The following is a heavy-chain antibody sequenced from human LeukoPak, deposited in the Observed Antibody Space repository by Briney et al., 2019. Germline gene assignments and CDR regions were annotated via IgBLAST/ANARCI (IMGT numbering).Heavy chain of an antibody. CDR3: AREGTGYSSIDYYGMDV. V-gene: IGHV1-3*01. CDR2: INAGNGNT. D-gene: IGHD6-13*01. J-gene: IGHJ6*02. CDR1: GYTFTSYA. Sequence: GASVKVSCKASGYTFTSYAMHWVRQAPGQRLEWMGWINAGNGNTKYSQKFQGRVTITRDTSASTAYMELSSLRSEDTAVYYCAREGTGYSSIDYYGMDVWGQGTTVTVS.